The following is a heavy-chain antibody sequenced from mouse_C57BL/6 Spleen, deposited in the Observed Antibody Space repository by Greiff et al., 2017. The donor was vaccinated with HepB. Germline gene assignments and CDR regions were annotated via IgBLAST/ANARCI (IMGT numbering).Heavy chain of an antibody. J-gene: IGHJ4*01. D-gene: IGHD2-1*01. V-gene: IGHV1-18*01. CDR1: GYTFTDYN. CDR2: INPNNGGT. CDR3: ARRKGIYYGNYAMDY. Sequence: VQLQQSGPELVKPGASVKIPCKASGYTFTDYNMDWVKQSHGKSLEWIGDINPNNGGTIYNQKFKGKATLTVDKSSSTAYMELRSLTSEDTAVYYCARRKGIYYGNYAMDYWGQGTSVTVSS.